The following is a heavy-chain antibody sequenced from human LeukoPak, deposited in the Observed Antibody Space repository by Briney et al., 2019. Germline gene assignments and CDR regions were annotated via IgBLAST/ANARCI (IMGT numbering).Heavy chain of an antibody. Sequence: GGSLRLACAASGFTFSSYAMSWVRQAPGKGLEWVAAMRGSGGSTSYAASVKGRFTISRDNSKNTLYLQMNSLRAEDTAVYYCAKDPYYYWGQGTLVTVSS. V-gene: IGHV3-23*01. CDR1: GFTFSSYA. CDR3: AKDPYYY. CDR2: MRGSGGST. D-gene: IGHD3-10*01. J-gene: IGHJ4*02.